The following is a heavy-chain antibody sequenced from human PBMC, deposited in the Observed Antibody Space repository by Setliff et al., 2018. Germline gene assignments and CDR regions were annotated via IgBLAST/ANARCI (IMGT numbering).Heavy chain of an antibody. V-gene: IGHV1-24*01. D-gene: IGHD2-21*01. J-gene: IGHJ4*02. Sequence: GASVKVSCKVSGYTLTELSIHWVRQAPGKGLEWMGGFDPEDSDTMLAQKFQGRFTMTQDTSTDTAYMELRSLRSEDTAVYYCARGRYSGYDFLYCGGDCYSLPDYWGQGTLVTVSS. CDR3: ARGRYSGYDFLYCGGDCYSLPDY. CDR2: FDPEDSDT. CDR1: GYTLTELS.